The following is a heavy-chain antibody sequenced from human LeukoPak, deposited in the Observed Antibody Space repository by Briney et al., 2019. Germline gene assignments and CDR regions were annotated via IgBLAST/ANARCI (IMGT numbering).Heavy chain of an antibody. V-gene: IGHV3-21*01. D-gene: IGHD3-9*01. Sequence: GGSLRLSCAASGFTFSSYSMNWVRQAPGKGLEWVSSISSSSSYICYADSVKGRFTISRDNAKNSLYLQMNSLRAEDTAVYYCARGPYYDILTGYFPHYFDYWGQGTLVTVSS. CDR3: ARGPYYDILTGYFPHYFDY. J-gene: IGHJ4*02. CDR1: GFTFSSYS. CDR2: ISSSSSYI.